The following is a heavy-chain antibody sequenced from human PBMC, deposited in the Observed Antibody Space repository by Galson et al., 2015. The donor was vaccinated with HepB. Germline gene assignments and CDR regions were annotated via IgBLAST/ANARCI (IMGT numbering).Heavy chain of an antibody. CDR1: GFTFSSYA. CDR2: ISYDGSNK. CDR3: ARDGGEYYYGSGKPFDP. J-gene: IGHJ5*02. D-gene: IGHD3-10*01. Sequence: SLRLSCAASGFTFSSYAMHWVRQAPGKGLEWVAVISYDGSNKYYADSVKGRFTISRDNSKNTLYLQMNSLRAEDTAVYYCARDGGEYYYGSGKPFDPWGQGTLATVSS. V-gene: IGHV3-30*04.